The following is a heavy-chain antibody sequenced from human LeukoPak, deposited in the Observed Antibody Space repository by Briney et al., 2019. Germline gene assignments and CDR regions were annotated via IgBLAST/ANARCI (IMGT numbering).Heavy chain of an antibody. CDR1: GFTFNNYG. J-gene: IGHJ5*02. Sequence: PGGSLRLSCAASGFTFNNYGMHRVRQAPGKGLEWVAFIRYDGSNKYYADSVKGRFTISRDNSKNTLYLQINSLRAEDTAVYYCARNRYYYGSGNYGVPNWFDPWGQGTLVTVSS. CDR3: ARNRYYYGSGNYGVPNWFDP. D-gene: IGHD3-10*01. V-gene: IGHV3-30*02. CDR2: IRYDGSNK.